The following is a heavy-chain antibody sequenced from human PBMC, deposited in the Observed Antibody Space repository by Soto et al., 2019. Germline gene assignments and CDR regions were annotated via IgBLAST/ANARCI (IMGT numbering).Heavy chain of an antibody. CDR1: GFTFSRCD. J-gene: IGHJ4*02. Sequence: PGGSLRLSXATSGFTFSRCDMNWVRQAPGKGLEWVSFISSSASYMYYADSVKGRFTISRDNSKKSLYLQMNSLRADDTAVYYCPRECVDTVTSITIPFDYWGQGALVTVSS. D-gene: IGHD5-12*01. V-gene: IGHV3-21*01. CDR3: PRECVDTVTSITIPFDY. CDR2: ISSSASYM.